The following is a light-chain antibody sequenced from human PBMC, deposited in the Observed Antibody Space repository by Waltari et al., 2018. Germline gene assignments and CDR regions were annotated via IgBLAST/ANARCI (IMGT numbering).Light chain of an antibody. CDR1: SSDVGGYND. CDR2: DVN. J-gene: IGLJ1*01. Sequence: QAALTQPPSVSKSLGQSVTISCTGTSSDVGGYNDVSWYQQHPGTAPRPLIYDVNKRPSGVSDRFSGSKSGNTASLTISGLQAEDEADYSCCSYRSGSTYIFGAGTRLTVL. V-gene: IGLV2-18*02. CDR3: CSYRSGSTYI.